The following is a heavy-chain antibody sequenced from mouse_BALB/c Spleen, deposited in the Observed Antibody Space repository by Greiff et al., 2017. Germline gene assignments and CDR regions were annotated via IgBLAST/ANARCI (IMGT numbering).Heavy chain of an antibody. CDR3: ASHYRGFAY. Sequence: EVMLVESGGGLVQPGGSLKLSCAASGFTFSSYGMSWVRQTPDKRLELVATINSNGGSTYYPDSVKGRFTISRDNAKNTLYLQMSSLKSEDTAMYYCASHYRGFAYWGQGTLVTVSA. D-gene: IGHD2-12*01. CDR2: INSNGGST. V-gene: IGHV5-6-3*01. J-gene: IGHJ3*01. CDR1: GFTFSSYG.